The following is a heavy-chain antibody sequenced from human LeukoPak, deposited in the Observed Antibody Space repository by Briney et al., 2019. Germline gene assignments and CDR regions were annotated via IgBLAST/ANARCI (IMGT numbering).Heavy chain of an antibody. V-gene: IGHV4-34*01. CDR1: GGSFSAYY. J-gene: IGHJ4*02. D-gene: IGHD4-17*01. CDR3: ARGQGTVTTH. Sequence: SSETLSLTCAVSGGSFSAYYWTWIRQPPGKGLEWIGEINHSGSANYNPSLKSRVTISLDTSKNQSSLKLSSVTAADTAVYYCARGQGTVTTHWGQGTLVTVSS. CDR2: INHSGSA.